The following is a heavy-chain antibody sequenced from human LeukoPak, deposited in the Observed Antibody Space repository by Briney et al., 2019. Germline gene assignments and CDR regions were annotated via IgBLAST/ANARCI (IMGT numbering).Heavy chain of an antibody. Sequence: SVKVSCKASGFTFTSSAMQWVRQARGQRLEWIGWIVVGSGNTNYAQKFQERVTMTRDTSISTAYMELSRLRSDDTAVYYCARDDPTGQWGQGTLVTVSS. CDR2: IVVGSGNT. V-gene: IGHV1-58*02. J-gene: IGHJ4*02. CDR3: ARDDPTGQ. CDR1: GFTFTSSA. D-gene: IGHD4-17*01.